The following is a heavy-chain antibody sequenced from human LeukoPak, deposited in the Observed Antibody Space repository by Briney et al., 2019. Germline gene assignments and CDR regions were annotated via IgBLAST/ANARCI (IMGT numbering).Heavy chain of an antibody. CDR2: ISSSSSTI. V-gene: IGHV3-48*01. CDR1: GFTLSSYS. D-gene: IGHD2-2*01. Sequence: GGSLRLSCAASGFTLSSYSMNWVRQAPGKGLEWVSYISSSSSTIYYADSVKGRFTISRDNAKNSLYLQMNSLRAEDTAVYYCARGMVVPAAIVGDAFDIWGQGTMVTVSS. CDR3: ARGMVVPAAIVGDAFDI. J-gene: IGHJ3*02.